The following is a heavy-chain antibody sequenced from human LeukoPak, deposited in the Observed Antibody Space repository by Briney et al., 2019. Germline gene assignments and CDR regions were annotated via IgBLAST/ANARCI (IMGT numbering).Heavy chain of an antibody. CDR2: INPNSGGT. V-gene: IGHV1-2*02. J-gene: IGHJ4*02. CDR3: ARDRDRSGWNYFDY. Sequence: EASVKVSCNVSGYTFTAYYIRCVRQAPGQGLEWLGWINPNSGGTNYAQKFQDRLTMTRDTSISTAYMELSRLISDDSAVYYCARDRDRSGWNYFDYWGQGTLVTVSS. D-gene: IGHD3-22*01. CDR1: GYTFTAYY.